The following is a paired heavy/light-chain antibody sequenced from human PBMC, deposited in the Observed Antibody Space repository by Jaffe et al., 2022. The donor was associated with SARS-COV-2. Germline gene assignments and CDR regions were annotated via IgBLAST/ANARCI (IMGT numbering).Heavy chain of an antibody. V-gene: IGHV4-61*02. CDR1: GGSISSDGYF. Sequence: QVQLQESGPGLVKPSETLSLTCAVSGGSISSDGYFWNWVRQPAGRGLEWIGRISTSGRINYNPSLKSRVTISIDTSKNQFSLRLSSVTATDTAVYYCARDGQPRDFYYGMDVWGQGTTVTVSS. J-gene: IGHJ6*02. CDR2: ISTSGRI. CDR3: ARDGQPRDFYYGMDV.
Light chain of an antibody. V-gene: IGLV1-47*01. CDR3: AAWDDTLGALV. CDR2: RNN. Sequence: QSALTQAPSASGTPGQSVSISCSGSSSNIGSNYVFWYQHLPGSAPKLLVYRNNQRPSGVPDRFSGSKSGTSASLAISGLRSEDAGDYFCAAWDDTLGALVFGGGTKVTVL. J-gene: IGLJ3*02. CDR1: SSNIGSNY.